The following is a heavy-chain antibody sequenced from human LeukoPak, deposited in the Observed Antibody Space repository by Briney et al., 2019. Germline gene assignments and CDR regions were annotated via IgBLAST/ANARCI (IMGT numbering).Heavy chain of an antibody. CDR2: IYTSGST. D-gene: IGHD3-10*01. CDR1: GGFISSYY. CDR3: ARDTELNWFDL. Sequence: SETLSLTCTVSGGFISSYYWSWIRQPAGKGLEWIGRIYTSGSTNYNPSLKSRVTMSVDTSKNQFSLKLSSVTAAVSAVYYCARDTELNWFDLWGQGTLVTVSS. J-gene: IGHJ5*02. V-gene: IGHV4-4*07.